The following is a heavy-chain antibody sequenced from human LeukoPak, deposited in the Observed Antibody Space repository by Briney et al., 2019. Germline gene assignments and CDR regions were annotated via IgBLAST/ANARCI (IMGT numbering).Heavy chain of an antibody. D-gene: IGHD1-26*01. Sequence: GGSLRLSCAASGFTFSSYAMSWVRQAPGKGLEWVSSISGSGGSTYYADSVKGRFTISRDNSKNTLYVQMNSLRAEDTVVYSCAKGLQWELPFDYWGQGTLVTVSS. CDR3: AKGLQWELPFDY. CDR2: ISGSGGST. V-gene: IGHV3-23*01. J-gene: IGHJ4*02. CDR1: GFTFSSYA.